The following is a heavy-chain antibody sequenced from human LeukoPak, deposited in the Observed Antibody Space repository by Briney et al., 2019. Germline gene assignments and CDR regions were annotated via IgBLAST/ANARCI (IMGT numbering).Heavy chain of an antibody. CDR1: GFSIGTYF. D-gene: IGHD6-13*01. V-gene: IGHV4-4*07. CDR3: ARETFGSSLPGVSVDV. CDR2: ISTTGRT. J-gene: IGHJ6*02. Sequence: SETLSPTCAVSGFSIGTYFWSWVRQPAGKGLEWIGRISTTGRTHYNPSLKSRVTMSIDTSKNQFSLELNSVTAADTAVYYCARETFGSSLPGVSVDVWGQGTTVTVSS.